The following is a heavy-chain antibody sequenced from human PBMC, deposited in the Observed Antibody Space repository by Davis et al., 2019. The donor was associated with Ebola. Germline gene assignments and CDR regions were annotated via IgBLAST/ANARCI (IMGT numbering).Heavy chain of an antibody. Sequence: SETLSLTCTVSGGSISSYYWSWIRQPPGKGLEWIGEINHSGSTNYNPSLKSRVTISVDTSKNQFSLKLSSVTAADTAVYYCARGPQSGSSSWYLNYWGQGTLVTVSS. CDR3: ARGPQSGSSSWYLNY. CDR2: INHSGST. V-gene: IGHV4-34*01. D-gene: IGHD6-13*01. J-gene: IGHJ4*02. CDR1: GGSISSYY.